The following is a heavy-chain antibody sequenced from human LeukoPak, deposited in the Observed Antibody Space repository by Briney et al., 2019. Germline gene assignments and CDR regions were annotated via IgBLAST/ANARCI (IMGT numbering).Heavy chain of an antibody. Sequence: SETLSLTCTVSGASISNSYWSWIRQPPGERLEWIGFIYYNGNTNSNPSLKSRVTISADTSKNQFSLKLTSVTAADTAVYYCVRGNYDNRGYSNAFDIWGQGTMVTVSS. J-gene: IGHJ3*02. V-gene: IGHV4-59*01. D-gene: IGHD3-22*01. CDR3: VRGNYDNRGYSNAFDI. CDR1: GASISNSY. CDR2: IYYNGNT.